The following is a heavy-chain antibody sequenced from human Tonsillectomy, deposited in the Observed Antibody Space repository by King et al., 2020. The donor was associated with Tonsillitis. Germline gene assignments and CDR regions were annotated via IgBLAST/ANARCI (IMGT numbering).Heavy chain of an antibody. CDR1: GFTFINAW. CDR3: TTEAIIYDSSLDY. Sequence: VQLVESGGGLVKPGGSLRLSCASAGFTFINAWMSWVRQAPGKGLEWVGRIKSKTDVGTTDYSAPVKGILPISRDDSKNTLYLQMNSLKTEDTAVYYCTTEAIIYDSSLDYWGQGTLVTVSS. V-gene: IGHV3-15*01. CDR2: IKSKTDVGTT. J-gene: IGHJ4*02. D-gene: IGHD3-22*01.